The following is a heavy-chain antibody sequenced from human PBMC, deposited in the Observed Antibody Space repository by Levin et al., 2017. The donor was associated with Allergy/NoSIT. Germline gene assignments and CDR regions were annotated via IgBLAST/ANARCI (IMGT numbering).Heavy chain of an antibody. Sequence: ESGPTLVKPTQTLTLTCTFSGFSLSTGGVGVGWIRQPPGKALEWLALIYWADDKWYSPSLKSRLTITKDTSKNQVVLTMTDMNPVDTATYYCAHSFGFGELFPYYFDYWGQGTLVSVSS. J-gene: IGHJ4*02. V-gene: IGHV2-5*02. CDR2: IYWADDK. D-gene: IGHD3-10*01. CDR3: AHSFGFGELFPYYFDY. CDR1: GFSLSTGGVG.